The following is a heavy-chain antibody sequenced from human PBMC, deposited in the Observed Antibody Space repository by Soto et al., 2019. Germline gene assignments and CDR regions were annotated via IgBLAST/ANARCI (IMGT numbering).Heavy chain of an antibody. CDR1: GGTFSSYS. CDR2: IIPIFGTA. J-gene: IGHJ4*02. Sequence: QVQLVQPGAEVKKPGSSVKVSCKASGGTFSSYSINWVRQAPRQGLEWMGEIIPIFGTANYAQKFQGRVTITADESTSTAYMELSSLRSEDTAVYYCARDGGRHSGGIDYWGQGTLVTVSS. D-gene: IGHD1-26*01. CDR3: ARDGGRHSGGIDY. V-gene: IGHV1-69*01.